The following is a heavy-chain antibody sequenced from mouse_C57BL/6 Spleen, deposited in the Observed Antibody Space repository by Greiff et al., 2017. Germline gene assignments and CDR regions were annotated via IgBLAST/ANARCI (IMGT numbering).Heavy chain of an antibody. J-gene: IGHJ3*01. CDR2: ISSGSSTI. V-gene: IGHV5-17*01. D-gene: IGHD1-1*01. Sequence: EVQLVESGGGLVKPGGSLKLSCAASGFTFSDYGMHWVRQAPEKGLEWVAYISSGSSTIYYADTVKGRFTISSDNAKNTLFLQMTRLRSEDTAMYYCAREDYYGSSSWFADWGQGTLVTVSA. CDR3: AREDYYGSSSWFAD. CDR1: GFTFSDYG.